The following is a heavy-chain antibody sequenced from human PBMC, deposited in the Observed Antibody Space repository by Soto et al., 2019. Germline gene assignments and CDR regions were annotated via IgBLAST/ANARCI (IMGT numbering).Heavy chain of an antibody. CDR3: ARVRGANVGGGYYYGMDV. J-gene: IGHJ6*02. CDR2: IIPIFGTA. CDR1: GGTFSSYA. D-gene: IGHD1-26*01. Sequence: ASVQVSCKASGGTFSSYAISWVRQAPGQGLEWMGGIIPIFGTANYAQKFQGRVTITADKSTSTAYMELSSLRSEDTAVYYCARVRGANVGGGYYYGMDVWGQGTTVTVSS. V-gene: IGHV1-69*06.